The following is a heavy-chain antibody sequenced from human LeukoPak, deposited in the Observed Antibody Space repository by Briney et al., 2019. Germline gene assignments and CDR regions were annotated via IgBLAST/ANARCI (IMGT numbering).Heavy chain of an antibody. CDR1: GFTFRNYG. J-gene: IGHJ4*02. Sequence: PGPSLRLSYAASGFTFRNYGMHWVRQAPGKGLEWVASIRTDGGEKYHADSVQGRFSISRDNSKNTLYLQMDSLRAEDTALYYSARIGYSTSWANFDYWGQGTLVTVSS. CDR3: ARIGYSTSWANFDY. D-gene: IGHD6-13*01. V-gene: IGHV3-33*01. CDR2: IRTDGGEK.